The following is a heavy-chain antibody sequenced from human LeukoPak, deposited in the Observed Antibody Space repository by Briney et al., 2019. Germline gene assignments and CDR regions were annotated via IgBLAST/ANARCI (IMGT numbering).Heavy chain of an antibody. CDR3: ARLIITGVGRGIFDH. J-gene: IGHJ4*02. D-gene: IGHD3-16*01. CDR2: LQYSGST. CDR1: GDSPSRYH. Sequence: PSETLSLTCVVSGDSPSRYHWSWIRQPPGKGLEWIGSLQYSGSTYYNPSLMSRVTLSVDTSKSQFSLRLNSVTAADTAVYYCARLIITGVGRGIFDHWGQGTLVTVSS. V-gene: IGHV4-39*01.